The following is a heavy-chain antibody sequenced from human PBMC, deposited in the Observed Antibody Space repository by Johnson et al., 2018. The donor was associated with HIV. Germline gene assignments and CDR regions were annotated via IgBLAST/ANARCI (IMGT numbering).Heavy chain of an antibody. CDR2: IYSGGST. V-gene: IGHV3-53*01. CDR1: GFTVSSNY. J-gene: IGHJ3*02. Sequence: MQLVESGGGLIQPGGSLRLSCAASGFTVSSNYINWVRQAPGKGLEWVSVIYSGGSTYYADSVKGRFTISRDNSRNTLYLQMISLRAEETAVYYGAREGYSGSPNGRGAFDIWGQGTMVTGSS. CDR3: AREGYSGSPNGRGAFDI. D-gene: IGHD1-26*01.